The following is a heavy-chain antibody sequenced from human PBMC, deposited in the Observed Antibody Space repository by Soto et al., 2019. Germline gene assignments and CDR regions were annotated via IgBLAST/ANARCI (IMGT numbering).Heavy chain of an antibody. CDR2: IDYSGGDA. V-gene: IGHV3-23*01. D-gene: IGHD2-2*01. Sequence: EVQLLESGGGLVQPGGSLRLSCTASGFTFSNYAMSWVRQAPGKGLAWVSGIDYSGGDAYYADSVQGRFTISRDNSKNPLYLHMISLRAEDTAVYYCAKRESGTTSHGGFDMWGQGTMVTVSS. CDR1: GFTFSNYA. CDR3: AKRESGTTSHGGFDM. J-gene: IGHJ3*02.